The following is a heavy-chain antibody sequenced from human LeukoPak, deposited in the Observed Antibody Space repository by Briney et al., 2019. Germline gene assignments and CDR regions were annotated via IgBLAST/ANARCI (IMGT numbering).Heavy chain of an antibody. CDR3: AKGPKTTYYDYVWGSYRYSSY. CDR1: GFTVSSNY. CDR2: MYSGGNT. J-gene: IGHJ4*02. V-gene: IGHV3-53*05. D-gene: IGHD3-16*02. Sequence: GGSLRLSCAASGFTVSSNYMSWVRQAPGKGLEWVSVMYSGGNTYYADSVKGRFTISRDNSKNTLYLQMNSLRAEDTAAYYCAKGPKTTYYDYVWGSYRYSSYWGQGTLVTVSS.